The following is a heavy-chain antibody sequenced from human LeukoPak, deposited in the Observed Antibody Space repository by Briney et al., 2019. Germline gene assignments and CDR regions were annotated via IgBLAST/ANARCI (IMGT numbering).Heavy chain of an antibody. D-gene: IGHD1-1*01. CDR2: ISYDGSNK. J-gene: IGHJ3*02. Sequence: PGRSLRLSCAASGFTFSSYGMHWVRQAPGKGLEWVAVISYDGSNKYYADSVKGRFTISRDISKNTLYLQMNSLRAEDTAVYYCAKEGLEAFDIWGQGTMVTVSS. V-gene: IGHV3-30*18. CDR1: GFTFSSYG. CDR3: AKEGLEAFDI.